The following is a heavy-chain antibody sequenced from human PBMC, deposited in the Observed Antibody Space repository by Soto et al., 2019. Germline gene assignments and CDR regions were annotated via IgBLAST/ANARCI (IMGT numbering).Heavy chain of an antibody. V-gene: IGHV3-48*02. J-gene: IGHJ4*02. Sequence: EVHLVESGGGLVQPGGSLRLSCAASGFTFSSYSLNWVRQAPGKGLEWVSYITSSGTTVYHADSVRGRFTISRDNAKNSRYRQMNSLRDDDTAVYYWARGSSNWAYYFDFWGQGTLVTVSS. CDR3: ARGSSNWAYYFDF. CDR1: GFTFSSYS. D-gene: IGHD6-13*01. CDR2: ITSSGTTV.